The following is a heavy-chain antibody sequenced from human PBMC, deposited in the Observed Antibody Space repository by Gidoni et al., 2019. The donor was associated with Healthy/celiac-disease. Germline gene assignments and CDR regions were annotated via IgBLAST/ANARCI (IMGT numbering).Heavy chain of an antibody. CDR3: ARENFVGYYGMDV. V-gene: IGHV3-48*04. CDR1: GFTFSSYS. CDR2: ISSSSSTI. Sequence: EVQLVESGGGLVQPGGSLRLSCAASGFTFSSYSMNWVRQAPGKGLEWVSYISSSSSTIYYADSVKGRFTISRDNAKNSLYLQMNSLRAEDTAVYYCARENFVGYYGMDVWGQGTTVTVSS. D-gene: IGHD2-21*01. J-gene: IGHJ6*02.